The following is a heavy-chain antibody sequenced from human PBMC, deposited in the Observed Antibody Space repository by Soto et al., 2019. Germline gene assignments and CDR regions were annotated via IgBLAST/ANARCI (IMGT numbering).Heavy chain of an antibody. CDR3: GGGFFFGWWALLGPRYYFEY. V-gene: IGHV4-31*03. D-gene: IGHD3-3*01. J-gene: IGHJ4*02. Sequence: SETLSLICTVSGGSISSGGYYWSWIRQHPGKGLEWIGYIYYSGSTYYNPSLKSRVTISVDASKNQFSLKLSSVTAADTAVYYCGGGFFFGWWALLGPRYYFEYWGRGTLVTV. CDR2: IYYSGST. CDR1: GGSISSGGYY.